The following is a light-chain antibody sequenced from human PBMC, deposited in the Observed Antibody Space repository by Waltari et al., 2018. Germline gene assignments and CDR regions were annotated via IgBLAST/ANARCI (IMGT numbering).Light chain of an antibody. V-gene: IGKV2-30*02. CDR1: QSLVHSDGNTY. Sequence: DVVMTQSPLSLPVTLGQPASISCRSSQSLVHSDGNTYLNWFQQRPGQSPRRLIYKVSNRDSGVPDRFSGSGSGTDFTLKISRVEAEDVGVYYCMQGTHWPPYTFGQGTKLGI. J-gene: IGKJ2*01. CDR2: KVS. CDR3: MQGTHWPPYT.